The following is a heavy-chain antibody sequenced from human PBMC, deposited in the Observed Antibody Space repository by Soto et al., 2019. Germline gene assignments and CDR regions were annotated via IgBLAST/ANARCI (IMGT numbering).Heavy chain of an antibody. CDR2: IYYSGST. J-gene: IGHJ3*02. V-gene: IGHV4-59*01. CDR1: GGSISSYY. D-gene: IGHD4-17*01. Sequence: QVQLQESGPGLVTPAETLSLTCTVSGGSISSYYWSWIRQPPGKGLEWIGYIYYSGSTNYNPSLKSRVTISVDTSKNQLSLKLSSVTAADTAVYYCASESTVTDAFDIWGQGTMVTVSS. CDR3: ASESTVTDAFDI.